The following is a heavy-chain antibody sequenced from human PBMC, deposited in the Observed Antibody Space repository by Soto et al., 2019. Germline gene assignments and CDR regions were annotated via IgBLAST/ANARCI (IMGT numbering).Heavy chain of an antibody. J-gene: IGHJ4*02. Sequence: EVQLLESGGGLVQPGGSLRLSCAASGFTFSSYAMSWVRQAPGKGLEWVAAISGSGGSTYYADSVKGRFTISRDNSKNTLYLQMNSLRAEDTGVYYCAKGLYYDFWSGYSEYYFDYWGQGTLVTVSS. V-gene: IGHV3-23*01. CDR2: ISGSGGST. CDR3: AKGLYYDFWSGYSEYYFDY. CDR1: GFTFSSYA. D-gene: IGHD3-3*01.